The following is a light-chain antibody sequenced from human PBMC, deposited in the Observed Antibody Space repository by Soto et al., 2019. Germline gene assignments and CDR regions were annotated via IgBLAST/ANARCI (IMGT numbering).Light chain of an antibody. J-gene: IGKJ1*01. V-gene: IGKV3-20*01. CDR2: GAS. CDR3: QQYDSSLT. Sequence: ELVFTQSPCTLSFCPGWRATVSCRAGRSVGTHLAWYQHKGGLAPRLLIYGASNRATGIPDRFSGSGSGTDFTLTITRLEPEDFAVYYCQQYDSSLTFGQGTKVDI. CDR1: RSVGTH.